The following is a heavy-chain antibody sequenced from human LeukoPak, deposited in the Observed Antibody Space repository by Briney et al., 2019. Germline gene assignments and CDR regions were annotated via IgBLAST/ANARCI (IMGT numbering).Heavy chain of an antibody. CDR1: GYTFTGYY. CDR3: ARDRILDYYGSGSSSYNWFDP. V-gene: IGHV1-46*01. Sequence: ASVKVSCKASGYTFTGYYIHWVRQAPGQGLEWMGIINPSGGSTSYAQKFQGRVTMTRDMSTSTVYMELSSLRSEDTAVYYCARDRILDYYGSGSSSYNWFDPWGQGTLVTVSS. CDR2: INPSGGST. D-gene: IGHD3-10*01. J-gene: IGHJ5*02.